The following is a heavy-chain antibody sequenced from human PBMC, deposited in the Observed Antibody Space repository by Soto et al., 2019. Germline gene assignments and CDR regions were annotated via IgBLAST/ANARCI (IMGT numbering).Heavy chain of an antibody. CDR2: IIPILGIA. CDR1: GGTFSSYT. CDR3: ARWVSRGYSGYDVVYGMDV. Sequence: QVQLVQSGAEVKKPGSSVKVSCKASGGTFSSYTISWVRQAPGQGLEWMGRIIPILGIANYAQKFQGRVTITADKSTSTAYMELSSLRSEDPAVYYCARWVSRGYSGYDVVYGMDVWGHGTTVTVSS. D-gene: IGHD5-12*01. V-gene: IGHV1-69*02. J-gene: IGHJ6*02.